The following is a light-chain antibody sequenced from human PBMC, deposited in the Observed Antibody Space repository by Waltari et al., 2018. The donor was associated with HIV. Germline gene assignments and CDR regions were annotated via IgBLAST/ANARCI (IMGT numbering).Light chain of an antibody. CDR1: STYVDTF. CDR3: CSHAGNFIFV. Sequence: QSALTQPHSVSGSPGQSLTISCTGTSTYVDTFVSWYQQHPRKAPKVIIFDVNKRPSGVPDRFSGSKSGNTASLTISGLQAEDEADYYCCSHAGNFIFVFGTGTKVTVL. J-gene: IGLJ1*01. CDR2: DVN. V-gene: IGLV2-11*01.